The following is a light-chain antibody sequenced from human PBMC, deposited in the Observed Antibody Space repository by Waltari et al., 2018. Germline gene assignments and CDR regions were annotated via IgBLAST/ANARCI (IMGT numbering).Light chain of an antibody. V-gene: IGLV2-23*02. Sequence: QSALTQPASVSGSPGQSITVSCTGTSSYVGSYNLVSWYQHHPPKAPKLMIYEVSKRPSGVSNRFSGSKSGNTASLTISGLQPEDEADYYCCSYAGANTYVFGSGTKVTVL. CDR3: CSYAGANTYV. CDR2: EVS. CDR1: SSYVGSYNL. J-gene: IGLJ1*01.